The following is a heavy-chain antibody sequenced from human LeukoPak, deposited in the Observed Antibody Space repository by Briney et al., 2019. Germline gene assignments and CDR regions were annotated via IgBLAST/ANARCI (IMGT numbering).Heavy chain of an antibody. J-gene: IGHJ5*02. V-gene: IGHV4-4*07. D-gene: IGHD6-19*01. CDR1: GGSFSGYY. CDR2: IYTSGST. CDR3: ARDRKYSSGWSYWFDP. Sequence: SETLSLTCAVYGGSFSGYYWSWIRQPAGKGLEWIGRIYTSGSTNYNPSLKSRVTISVDTSKNQFSLKLSSVTAADTAVYYCARDRKYSSGWSYWFDPWGQGTLVTVSS.